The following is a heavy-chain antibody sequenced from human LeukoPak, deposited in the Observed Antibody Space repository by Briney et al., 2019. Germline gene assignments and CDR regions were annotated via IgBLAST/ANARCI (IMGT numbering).Heavy chain of an antibody. CDR2: VYYTGST. CDR1: GGSINPNY. J-gene: IGHJ4*02. V-gene: IGHV4-59*03. D-gene: IGHD4-17*01. Sequence: RPSETLSLTCSVSGGSINPNYWDWIRQPPGKGLEWSGYVYYTGSTNYNPSFKSRVTISIDPSRNQISLMLSSVTAADTAVYSCARSGDHEGKFDYWGQGTLVTVSS. CDR3: ARSGDHEGKFDY.